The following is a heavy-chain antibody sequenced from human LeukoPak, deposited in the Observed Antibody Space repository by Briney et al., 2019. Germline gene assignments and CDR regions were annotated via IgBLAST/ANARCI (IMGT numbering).Heavy chain of an antibody. CDR2: INSDGSST. Sequence: GGSLRLSCAASGFTFSSYWMHWVRRAPGKGLVWVSRINSDGSSTSYADSVKGRFTISRDNAKNTLYLQMNSLRAEDTAVYYCASLDSRDDAFDIWGQGTMVTVSS. CDR3: ASLDSRDDAFDI. CDR1: GFTFSSYW. D-gene: IGHD3-22*01. J-gene: IGHJ3*02. V-gene: IGHV3-74*01.